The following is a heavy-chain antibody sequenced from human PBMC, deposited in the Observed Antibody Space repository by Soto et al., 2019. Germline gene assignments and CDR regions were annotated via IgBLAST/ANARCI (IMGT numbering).Heavy chain of an antibody. CDR2: VYHVGST. CDR3: ARDRGLAYSNAFDF. J-gene: IGHJ4*02. D-gene: IGHD4-4*01. Sequence: SETLSLTCFVSGDSISSTRWWSWVRQPPGKGLEWIGEVYHVGSTNYNPSLKSRVTILIDKSKNEFSLKLTSVTAADTATYYCARDRGLAYSNAFDFWGQGILVTVSS. CDR1: GDSISSTRW. V-gene: IGHV4-4*02.